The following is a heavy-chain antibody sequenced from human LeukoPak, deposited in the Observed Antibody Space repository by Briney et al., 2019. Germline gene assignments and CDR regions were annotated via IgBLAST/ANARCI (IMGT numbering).Heavy chain of an antibody. CDR1: GRSVNTIY. D-gene: IGHD3-16*01. CDR3: ARGATGGGYYYYYMDV. J-gene: IGHJ6*03. Sequence: PGGSLKLSCAVSGRSVNTIYMAWGRQVPGKAVEWVSRINSDGSSTSYADSVKGRLTISRENAKNTLYLQMNSLRAEETAVYYCARGATGGGYYYYYMDVWGKGTTVTVSS. V-gene: IGHV3-74*01. CDR2: INSDGSST.